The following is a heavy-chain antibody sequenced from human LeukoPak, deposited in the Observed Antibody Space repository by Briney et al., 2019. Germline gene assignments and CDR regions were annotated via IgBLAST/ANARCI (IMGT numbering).Heavy chain of an antibody. Sequence: KTSETLSLTCTVSGGSISSSSYYWGWIRQPPGKGLEWIGSIYYSGSTYYNPSLKSRVTISVDTSKNQFSLKLSSVTAADTAVYYCARDGGKKYDFSGYMSLRYFQHWGQGTLVTVSS. J-gene: IGHJ1*01. CDR1: GGSISSSSYY. CDR2: IYYSGST. V-gene: IGHV4-39*07. CDR3: ARDGGKKYDFSGYMSLRYFQH. D-gene: IGHD3-22*01.